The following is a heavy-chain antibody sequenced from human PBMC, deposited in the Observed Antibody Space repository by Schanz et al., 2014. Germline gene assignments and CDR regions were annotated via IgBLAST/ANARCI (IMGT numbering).Heavy chain of an antibody. CDR3: ARAHGNNWYGKGLDY. D-gene: IGHD1-1*01. Sequence: VQLVESGGGVVQPGGSLRLSCAASGFTLSNSDMHWVRQGTGKGLEWVSTIGYLGDTYYPDSVKGRFTVSRDSGQNSLYLQMNSLRAGDTAVYFCARAHGNNWYGKGLDYWGQGTQVTVS. V-gene: IGHV3-13*01. CDR2: IGYLGDT. J-gene: IGHJ4*02. CDR1: GFTLSNSD.